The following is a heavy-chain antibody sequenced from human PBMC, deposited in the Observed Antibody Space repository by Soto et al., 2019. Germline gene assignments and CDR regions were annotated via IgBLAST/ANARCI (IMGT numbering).Heavy chain of an antibody. CDR1: GYIFTAYS. V-gene: IGHV1-46*01. CDR3: AREENCRGGTCYSEYFHH. D-gene: IGHD2-15*01. Sequence: ASVKVSCKTSGYIFTAYSMHCVRQAPGQVLEWMGVVNPSGGSAHYAQSFEGRVTLTRDTSTSTFYMELSSLRSEDTAVYYCAREENCRGGTCYSEYFHHWGQGTLVTVSS. J-gene: IGHJ1*01. CDR2: VNPSGGSA.